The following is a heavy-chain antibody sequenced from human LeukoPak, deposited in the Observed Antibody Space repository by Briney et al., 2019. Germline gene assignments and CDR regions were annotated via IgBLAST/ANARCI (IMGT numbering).Heavy chain of an antibody. Sequence: GGSLRLSCAASGFTVSSNYMSWVRQAPGKGLEWVSVIYSGGSTYYADSVKGRFTISRDNSKNTLYLQMNSLRAEDTAVYYCARDENYYYDSSGLANWGQGTLVTVSS. CDR2: IYSGGST. CDR3: ARDENYYYDSSGLAN. V-gene: IGHV3-53*01. CDR1: GFTVSSNY. D-gene: IGHD3-22*01. J-gene: IGHJ4*02.